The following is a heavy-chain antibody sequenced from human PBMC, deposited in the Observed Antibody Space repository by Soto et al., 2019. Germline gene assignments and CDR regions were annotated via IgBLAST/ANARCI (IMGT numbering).Heavy chain of an antibody. CDR2: IIPILGIA. D-gene: IGHD2-2*01. J-gene: IGHJ6*02. CDR3: ARGPIVVVPAAMHSYYYYGMDV. Sequence: QVQLVQSGAEVKKPGSSVKVSCKASGGTFSSYTISWVRQAPGQGLEWMGRIIPILGIANYAQKFQGRVTITADNSTSXXYXDXXSLRSEDTAAYYCARGPIVVVPAAMHSYYYYGMDVWGQGSTVAVSS. CDR1: GGTFSSYT. V-gene: IGHV1-69*02.